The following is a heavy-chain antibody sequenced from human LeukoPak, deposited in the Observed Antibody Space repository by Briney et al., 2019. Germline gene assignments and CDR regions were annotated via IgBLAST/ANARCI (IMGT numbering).Heavy chain of an antibody. CDR1: GFSFTNYW. J-gene: IGHJ4*02. V-gene: IGHV3-7*01. D-gene: IGHD2-15*01. Sequence: QPGGSLRLSCAASGFSFTNYWMSWVRQAPGKGLEWVANVKEDGTTKQYVDSVKGRFTISGDNAKNSLYLQMDSLRAEDTAVYYCVSQEVVPHWGQGTLVSVSS. CDR2: VKEDGTTK. CDR3: VSQEVVPH.